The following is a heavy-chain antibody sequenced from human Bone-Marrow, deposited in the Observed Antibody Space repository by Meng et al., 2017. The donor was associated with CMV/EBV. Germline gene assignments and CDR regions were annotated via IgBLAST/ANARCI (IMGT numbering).Heavy chain of an antibody. V-gene: IGHV2-5*01. CDR1: GFSLNTSGVS. CDR2: IDWNDDK. Sequence: SGPTLVKPTQTLTLTCTFSGFSLNTSGVSVGWIRQPPGKALEWLALIDWNDDKRYSTALNSRLTVTKDTSTNQVVLTLTNMGAVDTATYFCAHAYDDFCSGYYLGAFDIWGQGTLVTVSS. J-gene: IGHJ3*02. D-gene: IGHD3-3*01. CDR3: AHAYDDFCSGYYLGAFDI.